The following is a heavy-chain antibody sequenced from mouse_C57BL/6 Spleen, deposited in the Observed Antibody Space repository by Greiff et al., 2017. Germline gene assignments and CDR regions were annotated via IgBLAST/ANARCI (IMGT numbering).Heavy chain of an antibody. V-gene: IGHV5-9-1*02. Sequence: EVMLVESGEGLVKPGGSLKLSCAASGFTFSSYAMSWVRQTPEKRLEWVAYISSGGDYIYYADTVKGRFTISKDNARNTLYLQMSSLKSEDTAMYYCTRDRGGGTDYWGQGTTLTVSS. D-gene: IGHD3-1*01. CDR1: GFTFSSYA. J-gene: IGHJ2*01. CDR3: TRDRGGGTDY. CDR2: ISSGGDYI.